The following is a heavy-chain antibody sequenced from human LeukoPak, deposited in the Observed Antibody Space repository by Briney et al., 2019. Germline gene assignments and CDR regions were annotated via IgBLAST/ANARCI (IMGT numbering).Heavy chain of an antibody. V-gene: IGHV3-21*01. CDR2: ISSSSSSYI. Sequence: PGGSLRLSCAGSGFTFSSYSMNWVRQAPGKGLEWVSSISSSSSSYIYYADSVKGRFTISRDNAKNSLYLQMNSLRAEDTAVYYSARGAGSSWSDANLWYFDLWGRGTLVTVSS. CDR3: ARGAGSSWSDANLWYFDL. CDR1: GFTFSSYS. D-gene: IGHD6-13*01. J-gene: IGHJ2*01.